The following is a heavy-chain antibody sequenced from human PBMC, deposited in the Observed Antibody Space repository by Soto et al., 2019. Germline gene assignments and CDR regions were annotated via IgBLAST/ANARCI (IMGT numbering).Heavy chain of an antibody. V-gene: IGHV1-18*01. Sequence: GASVKVSCKASGYTFTNYGISWVRQAPGQGLEWVAWISGYTGNTMYAQKVQGRVTMTTDTSTSTAYMELRSLRSDDTAVYYCARTDRTAANVFFDYWGQGTLVTVSS. CDR3: ARTDRTAANVFFDY. CDR2: ISGYTGNT. D-gene: IGHD5-18*01. J-gene: IGHJ4*02. CDR1: GYTFTNYG.